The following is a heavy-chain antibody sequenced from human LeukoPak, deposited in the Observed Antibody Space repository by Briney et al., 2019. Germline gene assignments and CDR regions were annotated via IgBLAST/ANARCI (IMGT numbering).Heavy chain of an antibody. CDR2: IYHSGST. CDR1: GYSISSGYY. J-gene: IGHJ3*02. Sequence: SETLSLTCAVSGYSISSGYYWGWIRQPPGKGLEWIGSIYHSGSTYYNPSLKSRVTISVGTSKNQFSLKLSSVTAADTAVYYCARVVGYDFRRAFDIWGQGTMVTVSS. D-gene: IGHD3-3*01. V-gene: IGHV4-38-2*01. CDR3: ARVVGYDFRRAFDI.